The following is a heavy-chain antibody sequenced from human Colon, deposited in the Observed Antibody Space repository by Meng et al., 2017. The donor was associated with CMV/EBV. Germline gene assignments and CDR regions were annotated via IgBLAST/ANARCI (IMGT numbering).Heavy chain of an antibody. V-gene: IGHV3-23*01. J-gene: IGHJ6*02. CDR3: AADTSAY. CDR2: ISGSGYST. CDR1: GFTFINYA. Sequence: GESLKISCAASGFTFINYAMSWVRQAPGKGLEWVSGISGSGYSTYSADSVKGRFTISRDNSKNTLYLQMSSLRADDTAIYYCAADTSAYWGQGTTVTVSS.